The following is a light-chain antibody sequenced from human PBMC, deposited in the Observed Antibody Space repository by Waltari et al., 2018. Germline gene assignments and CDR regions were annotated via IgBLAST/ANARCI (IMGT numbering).Light chain of an antibody. Sequence: ETVLTQCPGTAALSPGDRVTLSCRASQTVGSSSLAWYQQKPGQAPRLVIYRASRRATGIPDRFSGSGSGTDFSLTISRLEPEDFAVYYCQQHGTLPATFGQGTKVEIK. CDR1: QTVGSSS. CDR2: RAS. V-gene: IGKV3-20*01. CDR3: QQHGTLPAT. J-gene: IGKJ1*01.